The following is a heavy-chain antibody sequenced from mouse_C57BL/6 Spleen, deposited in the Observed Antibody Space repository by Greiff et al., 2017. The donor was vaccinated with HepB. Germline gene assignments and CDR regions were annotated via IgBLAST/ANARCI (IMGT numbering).Heavy chain of an antibody. V-gene: IGHV1-50*01. CDR1: GYTFTSYW. Sequence: VQLQQPGAELVKPGASVKLSCKASGYTFTSYWMQWVKQRPGQGLEWIGEIDPSDSYTNYNQKFKGKATLTVDTSSSTAYMQLSSLTSEDSAVYYCATAYYYGSSYWFAYWGQGTLVTVSA. D-gene: IGHD1-1*01. CDR3: ATAYYYGSSYWFAY. J-gene: IGHJ3*01. CDR2: IDPSDSYT.